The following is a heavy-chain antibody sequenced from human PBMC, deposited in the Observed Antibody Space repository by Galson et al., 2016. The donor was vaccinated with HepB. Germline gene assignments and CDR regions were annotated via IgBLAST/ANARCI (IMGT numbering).Heavy chain of an antibody. CDR3: ARLGANPSCLGGSCYRWFDS. J-gene: IGHJ5*01. V-gene: IGHV3-23*01. D-gene: IGHD2-15*01. CDR1: GFTFSSHA. CDR2: LSGSGGST. Sequence: SLRLSCAASGFTFSSHAMSWVRQAPGRGLEWVSCLSGSGGSTYYADSVKGRFTISRDNSKNTLYLQMNSLRADDTAVYYCARLGANPSCLGGSCYRWFDSWGQGIMVTVSS.